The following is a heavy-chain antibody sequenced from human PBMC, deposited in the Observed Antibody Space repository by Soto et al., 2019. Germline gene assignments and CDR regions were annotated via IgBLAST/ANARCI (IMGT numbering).Heavy chain of an antibody. V-gene: IGHV4-4*02. D-gene: IGHD3-22*01. J-gene: IGHJ3*02. CDR2: IYHSGST. CDR1: GGSISSSYW. CDR3: ARRRITMIVVVFDAFDI. Sequence: LSLTCAVSGGSISSSYWWSWVRQPPGKGLEWIGEIYHSGSTNYNPSLKSRVTISVDKSKNQFSLKLSSVTAADTAVYYCARRRITMIVVVFDAFDIWGQGTMVTVSS.